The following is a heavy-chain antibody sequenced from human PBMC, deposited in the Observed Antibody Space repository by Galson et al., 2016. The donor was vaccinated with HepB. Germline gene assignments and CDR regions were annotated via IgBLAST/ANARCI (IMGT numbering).Heavy chain of an antibody. Sequence: SVKVSCKASGGTFNRYAITWVRQAPGQGLEWVAGIIPVVKTIDRAQKFQGRVTLTTDEATSTTYMELTSLRSEDTAVYYCASYRNINSGYSRDAFDIWGQGTMVTVSS. J-gene: IGHJ3*02. V-gene: IGHV1-69*05. CDR3: ASYRNINSGYSRDAFDI. CDR2: IIPVVKTI. CDR1: GGTFNRYA. D-gene: IGHD5-12*01.